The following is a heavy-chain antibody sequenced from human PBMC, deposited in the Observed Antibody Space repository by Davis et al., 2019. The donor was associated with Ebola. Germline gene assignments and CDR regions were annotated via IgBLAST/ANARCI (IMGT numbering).Heavy chain of an antibody. CDR1: GGTFSSYA. CDR3: ARVRHPWQPIDFDP. D-gene: IGHD3-10*01. CDR2: IIPILGIA. J-gene: IGHJ5*02. V-gene: IGHV1-69*04. Sequence: SVKVSCKASGGTFSSYAISWVRQAPGQGLEWMGRIIPILGIASYAQKFQGRVTMTRDTSTSTVYMELSSLRSEDTAVYYCARVRHPWQPIDFDPWGQGTLVTVSS.